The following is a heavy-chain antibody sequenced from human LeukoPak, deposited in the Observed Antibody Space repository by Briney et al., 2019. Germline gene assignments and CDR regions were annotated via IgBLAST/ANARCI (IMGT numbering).Heavy chain of an antibody. Sequence: AGSLTLSCAVSGFTFSSYWMSWDSHVPGKGLGWEANIKKDGSERYYVDSVKGRFTISRDNAKTSLYLQMNSLRAEDTAVYYCASGYYDFWSGYYYFDYWGQGTLVTVSS. CDR3: ASGYYDFWSGYYYFDY. J-gene: IGHJ4*02. V-gene: IGHV3-7*01. CDR1: GFTFSSYW. D-gene: IGHD3-3*01. CDR2: IKKDGSER.